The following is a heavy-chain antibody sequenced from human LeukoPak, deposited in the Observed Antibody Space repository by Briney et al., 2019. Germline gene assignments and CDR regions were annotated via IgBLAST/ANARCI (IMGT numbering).Heavy chain of an antibody. V-gene: IGHV3-21*01. J-gene: IGHJ4*02. CDR3: ARVAIAAAGTAFDY. CDR1: RFTFSSYS. CDR2: ISSSSSYI. Sequence: PGGSLRLSCAASRFTFSSYSMNWVRQAPGKGLEWVSSISSSSSYIYYADSVKGRFTISRDNAKNSLYLQMSSLRAEDTAVYYCARVAIAAAGTAFDYWGQGTLVTVSS. D-gene: IGHD6-13*01.